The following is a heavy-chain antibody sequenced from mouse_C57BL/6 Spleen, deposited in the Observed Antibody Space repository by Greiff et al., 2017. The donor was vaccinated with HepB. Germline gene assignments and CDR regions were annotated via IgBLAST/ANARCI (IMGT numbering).Heavy chain of an antibody. D-gene: IGHD1-1*01. CDR3: AKYYYGSSYWYFDV. J-gene: IGHJ1*03. CDR2: ISGGGGNT. V-gene: IGHV5-9*01. Sequence: EVQLQESGGGLVKPGGSLKLSCAASGFTFSSYTMSWVRQTPEKRLEWVATISGGGGNTYYPDSVKGRFTISRDNAKNTLYLQMSSLRSEDTALYYCAKYYYGSSYWYFDVWGTGTTVTVSS. CDR1: GFTFSSYT.